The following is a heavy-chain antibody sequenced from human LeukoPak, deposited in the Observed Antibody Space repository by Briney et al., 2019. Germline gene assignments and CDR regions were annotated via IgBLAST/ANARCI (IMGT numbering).Heavy chain of an antibody. Sequence: PGGSLRLSCAASGFTVSSNYMSWVRQAPGKGLEWVSVIYSGGSTYYADSVKGRFTISRDNSKNTLYLQMNSLRAEDTAVYYCAKALYSSGWYVGYWGQGTLVTVSS. CDR3: AKALYSSGWYVGY. CDR1: GFTVSSNY. V-gene: IGHV3-66*01. D-gene: IGHD6-19*01. J-gene: IGHJ4*02. CDR2: IYSGGST.